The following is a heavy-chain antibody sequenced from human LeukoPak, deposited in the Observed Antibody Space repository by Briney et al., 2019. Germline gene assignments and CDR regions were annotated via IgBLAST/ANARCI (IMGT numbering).Heavy chain of an antibody. CDR3: AKTDLRNNDFWSGYFQESGYYFDY. CDR1: GFPFSIYA. Sequence: GGSLRLSCAASGFPFSIYALSWVRQAPGKGLEWVSGLSGSGGNTYYADSVKGRFTISRDNSKNTLYLQMNSLRAEDTAVYYCAKTDLRNNDFWSGYFQESGYYFDYWGQGTLVNLSS. D-gene: IGHD3-3*01. CDR2: LSGSGGNT. V-gene: IGHV3-23*01. J-gene: IGHJ4*02.